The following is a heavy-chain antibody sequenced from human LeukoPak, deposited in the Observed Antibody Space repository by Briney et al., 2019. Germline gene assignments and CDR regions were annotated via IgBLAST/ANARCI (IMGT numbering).Heavy chain of an antibody. CDR1: GFIFSSYT. CDR2: VGGSASGT. J-gene: IGHJ4*02. D-gene: IGHD2-15*01. V-gene: IGHV3-23*01. Sequence: PGGSLRLSCAASGFIFSSYTMSWVRQAPGKGLEWVSTVGGSASGTFYADSVKGRFTISRDNSKNILYLQMTSLRAEDTAVYYCAKGGDGCYYSRADYWGQGTLVTVSS. CDR3: AKGGDGCYYSRADY.